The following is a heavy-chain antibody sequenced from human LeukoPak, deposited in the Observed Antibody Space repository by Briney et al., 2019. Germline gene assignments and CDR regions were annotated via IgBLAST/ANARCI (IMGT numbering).Heavy chain of an antibody. V-gene: IGHV3-23*01. Sequence: PGGSLRLSCAASGFTFNNYAMSWVRQAPGKGLDWVSGISASGSSTYYADSMKGRFTISRDNSKNTLYLQMNSLRAEDTAVYYCAKDSWDLIGYYFDSWGQGTLVTVSS. J-gene: IGHJ4*02. CDR1: GFTFNNYA. CDR3: AKDSWDLIGYYFDS. D-gene: IGHD3-16*02. CDR2: ISASGSST.